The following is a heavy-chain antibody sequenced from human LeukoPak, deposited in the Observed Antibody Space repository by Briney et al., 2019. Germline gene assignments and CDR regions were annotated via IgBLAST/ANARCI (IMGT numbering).Heavy chain of an antibody. CDR1: GFTPSNYW. Sequence: RGSLRLSCAASGFTPSNYWMSWVRQAPGGGVEWVANIKQDGGEKYYVDSVKGRFTISRDNSKNTLYLQMNSLRAEDTAVYYCAKGVNYYGSGSYYKPNPYFDYWGQGTLVTVSS. J-gene: IGHJ4*02. V-gene: IGHV3-7*03. CDR3: AKGVNYYGSGSYYKPNPYFDY. D-gene: IGHD3-10*01. CDR2: IKQDGGEK.